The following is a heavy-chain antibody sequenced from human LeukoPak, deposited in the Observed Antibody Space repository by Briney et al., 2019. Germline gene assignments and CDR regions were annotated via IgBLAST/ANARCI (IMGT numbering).Heavy chain of an antibody. J-gene: IGHJ4*02. Sequence: ASVKVSCKASGYTFTSYGISWVRQAPGQGLEWMGWISAYNGNTNYAQKLQGRVTMTTDTSTSTAYMELRSLRSDDTAVYYCARATYRVATIKPPFDYWGQGTLVTVSS. D-gene: IGHD5-12*01. V-gene: IGHV1-18*01. CDR3: ARATYRVATIKPPFDY. CDR2: ISAYNGNT. CDR1: GYTFTSYG.